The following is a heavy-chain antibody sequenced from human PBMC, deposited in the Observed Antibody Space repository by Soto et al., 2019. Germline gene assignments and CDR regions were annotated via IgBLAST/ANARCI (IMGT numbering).Heavy chain of an antibody. J-gene: IGHJ5*02. CDR3: ARDNAAVKLGATTRSYWFDP. CDR2: IVVGSGNT. V-gene: IGHV1-58*02. CDR1: GFTFTSSA. D-gene: IGHD1-26*01. Sequence: SVKVSCKASGFTFTSSAMQWVRQARGQRLEWIGWIVVGSGNTKYAQKFQERVTITRDMSTSTAYMELSSLRSEDTAVYYCARDNAAVKLGATTRSYWFDPWGQGTLVTVSS.